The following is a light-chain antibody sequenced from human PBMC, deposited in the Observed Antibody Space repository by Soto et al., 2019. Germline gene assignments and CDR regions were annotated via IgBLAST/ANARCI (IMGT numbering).Light chain of an antibody. CDR3: QSYDRGLTAYV. J-gene: IGLJ1*01. Sequence: QSALTQPPSVSGAPGQRVTISCTGTSSNIGAGYEVHWYHQLPGTAPKFLVSGNDNRPSGVPDRLSASKSGTSGSLAITGLQAEDEGHYYCQSYDRGLTAYVFGTVTKVTVL. V-gene: IGLV1-40*01. CDR2: GND. CDR1: SSNIGAGYE.